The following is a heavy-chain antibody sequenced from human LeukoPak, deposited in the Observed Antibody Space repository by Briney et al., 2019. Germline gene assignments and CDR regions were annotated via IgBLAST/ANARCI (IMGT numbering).Heavy chain of an antibody. V-gene: IGHV1-69*13. CDR3: ASNPHCSSTSCYDYYYYYGMDV. CDR2: IIPIFGTA. J-gene: IGHJ6*02. Sequence: SVKVSCKASGGTFSSYAISWVRQAPGQGLEWMGGIIPIFGTANYAQKFQGRVTITADESTSTAHMELSSLRSEDTAVYYCASNPHCSSTSCYDYYYYYGMDVWGQGTTVTVSS. CDR1: GGTFSSYA. D-gene: IGHD2-2*01.